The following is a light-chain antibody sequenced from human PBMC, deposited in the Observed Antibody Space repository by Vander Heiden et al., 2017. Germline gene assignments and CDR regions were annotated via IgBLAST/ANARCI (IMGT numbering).Light chain of an antibody. CDR2: GAS. CDR3: QQLDSYPRT. J-gene: IGKJ4*01. Sequence: IQLTQSPSSLSASVGDRVTITCRASQGIRNYVACEQQKPGKAPNLLIYGASTLQTGVPSRFSVSGYGTDFTLTSSSLQPEDCATYYCQQLDSYPRTFGGGTKVEIK. V-gene: IGKV1-9*01. CDR1: QGIRNY.